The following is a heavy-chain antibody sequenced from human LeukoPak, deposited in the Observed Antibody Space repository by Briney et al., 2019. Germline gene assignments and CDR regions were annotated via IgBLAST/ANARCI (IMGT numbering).Heavy chain of an antibody. CDR1: GFTFSYYW. CDR3: ASFGAAAKIYYYYYYMDV. Sequence: PGGSLRLSCAASGFTFSYYWMSWVRQAPGKGLEWVANIKEDGSENYSVDSVKGRFTISRDNAKNSLYLQMNSLRAEDTAVYYCASFGAAAKIYYYYYYMDVWGKGTTVTISS. V-gene: IGHV3-7*01. CDR2: IKEDGSEN. D-gene: IGHD6-25*01. J-gene: IGHJ6*03.